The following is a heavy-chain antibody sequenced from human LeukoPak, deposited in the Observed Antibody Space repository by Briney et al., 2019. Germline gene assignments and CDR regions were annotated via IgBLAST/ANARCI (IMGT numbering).Heavy chain of an antibody. CDR1: GYSFTSHW. Sequence: GESLKISCKGFGYSFTSHWIGWVRQMPGKGLEWMGIIYPGDSDTRYSPSFQGQVTISADKSISTAYLQWSSLKASDTAMYYCARRKGYYDSSGYVGYWGQGTLVTDSS. D-gene: IGHD3-22*01. CDR2: IYPGDSDT. J-gene: IGHJ4*02. V-gene: IGHV5-51*01. CDR3: ARRKGYYDSSGYVGY.